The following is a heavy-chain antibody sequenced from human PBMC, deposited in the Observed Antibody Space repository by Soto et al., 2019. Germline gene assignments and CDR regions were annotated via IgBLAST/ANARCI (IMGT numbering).Heavy chain of an antibody. J-gene: IGHJ4*02. D-gene: IGHD6-25*01. CDR1: GFTFSSYA. V-gene: IGHV3-30-3*01. Sequence: PGGSLRLSCAASGFTFSSYAMHWVRQAPGKGLEWVAVISYDGSNKYYADSVKGRFTISRDNSKNTLYLQMNSLRAEDTAVYYCARLGIQRLPGYWGQGTLVTVSS. CDR3: ARLGIQRLPGY. CDR2: ISYDGSNK.